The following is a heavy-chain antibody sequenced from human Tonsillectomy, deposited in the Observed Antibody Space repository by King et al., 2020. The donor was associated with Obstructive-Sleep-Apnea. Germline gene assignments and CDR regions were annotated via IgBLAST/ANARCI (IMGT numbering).Heavy chain of an antibody. Sequence: VQLQQWGAGLLKPSETLSLTCAVFGGSFTDYYWSWIRQPPGKGLEWIGEINHSGSTNYNPSLQSRVTISVGTSKNQFSLQLSSVTAAVTAVYYCARGSGAAAVNWFDPWGQGTLVTVSS. J-gene: IGHJ5*02. V-gene: IGHV4-34*01. D-gene: IGHD6-13*01. CDR1: GGSFTDYY. CDR2: INHSGST. CDR3: ARGSGAAAVNWFDP.